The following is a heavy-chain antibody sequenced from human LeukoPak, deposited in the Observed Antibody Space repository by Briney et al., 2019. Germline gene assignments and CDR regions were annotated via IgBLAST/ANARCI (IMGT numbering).Heavy chain of an antibody. CDR2: VYSSGST. Sequence: SETLSLTCTVSGGSISNYYWSWVRQPLGKGLEWIGFVYSSGSTNYNPFLKSRVTISIDRSKNQDSLNLSSVTAADTAVYYCARNSYYDNSGEGAFDIWGQGTMVTVSS. CDR1: GGSISNYY. V-gene: IGHV4-59*01. D-gene: IGHD3-22*01. J-gene: IGHJ3*02. CDR3: ARNSYYDNSGEGAFDI.